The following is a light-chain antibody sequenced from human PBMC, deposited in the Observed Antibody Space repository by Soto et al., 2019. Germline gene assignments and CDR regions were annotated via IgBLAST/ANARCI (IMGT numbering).Light chain of an antibody. J-gene: IGKJ5*01. CDR3: QQYHDWPPIT. CDR1: QSVAGN. V-gene: IGKV3-15*01. Sequence: EIVMTQSPATLSVSPGERATLSCRASQSVAGNLAWYQQKPGQAPRLLIYGASTRATGIPARFSGSGSGPVFPLTISSLHSQDFAVYYCQQYHDWPPITFGQGPRLEMK. CDR2: GAS.